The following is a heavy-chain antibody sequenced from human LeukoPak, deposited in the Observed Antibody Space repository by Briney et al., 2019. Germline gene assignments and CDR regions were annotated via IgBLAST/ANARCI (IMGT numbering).Heavy chain of an antibody. CDR3: ARAVLIVATCFDY. D-gene: IGHD5-12*01. J-gene: IGHJ4*02. CDR1: GGSFSGYY. V-gene: IGHV4-34*01. Sequence: PSETLSLTCAVYGGSFSGYYWSWIRQPPGKGLEWIGEINHSGSTNYNPSLKSRVTISVDTSKNQFSLKLSSVTAADTAVYYCARAVLIVATCFDYWGQGTLVTVSS. CDR2: INHSGST.